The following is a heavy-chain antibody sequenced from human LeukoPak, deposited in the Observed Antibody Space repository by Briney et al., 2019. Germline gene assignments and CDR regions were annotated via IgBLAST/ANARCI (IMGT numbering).Heavy chain of an antibody. Sequence: SETLSLACTVAGGSISTSSYYWCWIRQPPGKRLEWVASINYSGSTYYHPSLKSRMTISVQTSKNPFSRKLSSVTAPASTVYYCARCGIAATVFRNWFDPWGQGTLVTVSS. J-gene: IGHJ5*02. D-gene: IGHD6-13*01. CDR1: GGSISTSSYY. V-gene: IGHV4-39*01. CDR2: INYSGST. CDR3: ARCGIAATVFRNWFDP.